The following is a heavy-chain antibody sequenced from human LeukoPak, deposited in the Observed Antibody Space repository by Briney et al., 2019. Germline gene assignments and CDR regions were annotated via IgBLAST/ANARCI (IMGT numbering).Heavy chain of an antibody. CDR3: ASGVLVAATGYFAY. V-gene: IGHV3-23*01. Sequence: GGSLRLSCEASGFTFSSFVRSWVRQPPGKGLEWVSTISAGGDSTYYADSVKGRFTISRDNSKNTLCLQMNSLRAEDTAVYYGASGVLVAATGYFAYSSQGTLVTVCS. CDR1: GFTFSSFV. D-gene: IGHD2-15*01. J-gene: IGHJ4*02. CDR2: ISAGGDST.